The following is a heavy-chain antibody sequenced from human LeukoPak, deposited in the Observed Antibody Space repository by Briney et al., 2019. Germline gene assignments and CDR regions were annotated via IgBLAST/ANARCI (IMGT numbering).Heavy chain of an antibody. CDR2: IFNNGNT. V-gene: IGHV4-4*07. CDR1: GGSLSSYY. Sequence: SETLSLTCTVSGGSLSSYYWSWIRQSAGKGLEWIGRIFNNGNTNYNPSLKSRVTMSIDTSKNQFSLELNYVTAADTAVYYCARDDFPRGFSYGFFDFWGQGTQVTVSS. D-gene: IGHD5-18*01. CDR3: ARDDFPRGFSYGFFDF. J-gene: IGHJ4*02.